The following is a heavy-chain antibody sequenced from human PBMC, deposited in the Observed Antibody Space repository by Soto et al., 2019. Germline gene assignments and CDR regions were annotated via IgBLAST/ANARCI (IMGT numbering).Heavy chain of an antibody. CDR3: AKDRREGVIPSDFDY. D-gene: IGHD3-16*02. CDR1: GFTFNSYG. CDR2: ISYDGSNK. V-gene: IGHV3-30*18. Sequence: GGSLRLSCAASGFTFNSYGMHWVRQAPGKGLEWVAVISYDGSNKYYAVSVKGRFTISRDNSKNTLYLQMNSLRAEDTAVYYCAKDRREGVIPSDFDYWGQGTLVTVSS. J-gene: IGHJ4*02.